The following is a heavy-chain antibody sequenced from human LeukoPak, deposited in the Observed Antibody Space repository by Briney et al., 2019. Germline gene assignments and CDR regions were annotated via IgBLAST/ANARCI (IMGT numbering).Heavy chain of an antibody. CDR3: ARVALDYDILTGYHTLDY. J-gene: IGHJ4*02. CDR2: ISSSSSYI. D-gene: IGHD3-9*01. Sequence: GGSLRLSGAASGFTFSSYSMNWVRQAPGKGLKWVSSISSSSSYIYYADSVKGRFTISRDNAKNSLYLQMNSLRAEDTAVYYCARVALDYDILTGYHTLDYWGQGTLVTVSS. CDR1: GFTFSSYS. V-gene: IGHV3-21*01.